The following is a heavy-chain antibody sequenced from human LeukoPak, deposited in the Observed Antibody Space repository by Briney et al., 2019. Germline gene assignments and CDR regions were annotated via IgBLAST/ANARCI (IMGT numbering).Heavy chain of an antibody. J-gene: IGHJ3*02. V-gene: IGHV3-20*04. CDR2: INWNAGST. D-gene: IGHD3-22*01. Sequence: GGSLRLSCAASGFTVDNNGMTWVRQAPGKGLEWVSSINWNAGSTGYADSVKGRFTISRDNAKHSLLLQLNSLRAEEKAYYYCGRDRGPFDSSGYYPCDACDIWGRGTMVTVSS. CDR1: GFTVDNNG. CDR3: GRDRGPFDSSGYYPCDACDI.